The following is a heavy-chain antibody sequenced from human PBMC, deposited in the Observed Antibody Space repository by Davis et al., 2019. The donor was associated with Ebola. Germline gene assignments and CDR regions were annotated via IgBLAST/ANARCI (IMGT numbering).Heavy chain of an antibody. V-gene: IGHV4-61*02. CDR2: IYTSGRT. D-gene: IGHD2-15*01. CDR3: VRDGCPGGSCYCGDY. Sequence: PSETLSLTCTVSGGSVTSDSSFWTWIRQPAGKGLEWIGRIYTSGRTNYNPSLKSRVTMSVDTSKNQFSLRLSSVTAADTAVYYCVRDGCPGGSCYCGDYWGQGTLVTVSS. CDR1: GGSVTSDSSF. J-gene: IGHJ4*02.